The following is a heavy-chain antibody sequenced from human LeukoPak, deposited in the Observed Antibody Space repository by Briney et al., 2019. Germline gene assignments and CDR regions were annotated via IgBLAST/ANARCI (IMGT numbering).Heavy chain of an antibody. CDR2: IYYSGST. V-gene: IGHV4-59*08. CDR1: RGSISSYY. D-gene: IGHD6-13*01. Sequence: PSGTLSLTCTLSRGSISSYYWSWIRQPPGKGLEWMGYIYYSGSTNYNPSLQSRVTISVDTSTHQFSFTLCTVTAADTPAHYCARRSRGAAAGTAWFDPWGQGTLVTVFS. CDR3: ARRSRGAAAGTAWFDP. J-gene: IGHJ5*02.